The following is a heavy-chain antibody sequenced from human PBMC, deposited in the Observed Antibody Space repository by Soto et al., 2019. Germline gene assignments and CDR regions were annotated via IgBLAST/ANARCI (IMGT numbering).Heavy chain of an antibody. CDR1: GYTFTSYG. Sequence: QVQLVQSGAEVKKPGASVKVSCKASGYTFTSYGISWVRQAPGQGLEWMGWISAYNGNTNYGQKFQGRVTMTTDTSTSTAYMELRSLRSDDTAVYYCARCLAAVAGASYYGMDVWGQGTTVTVSS. D-gene: IGHD6-19*01. CDR2: ISAYNGNT. V-gene: IGHV1-18*01. CDR3: ARCLAAVAGASYYGMDV. J-gene: IGHJ6*02.